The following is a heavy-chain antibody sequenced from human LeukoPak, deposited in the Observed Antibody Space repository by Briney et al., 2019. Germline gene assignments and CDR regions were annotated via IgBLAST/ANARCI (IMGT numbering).Heavy chain of an antibody. Sequence: PGGSLRLSCAASGFTFSSYSVNWVRQAPGKGLEWVSSISSSSSYIYYADSVKGRFTISRDNAKNSLYLQMNSLRAEDTAVYYCARDSYSYAYFDYWGQGTLVTVSS. CDR1: GFTFSSYS. CDR3: ARDSYSYAYFDY. V-gene: IGHV3-21*01. D-gene: IGHD5-18*01. J-gene: IGHJ4*02. CDR2: ISSSSSYI.